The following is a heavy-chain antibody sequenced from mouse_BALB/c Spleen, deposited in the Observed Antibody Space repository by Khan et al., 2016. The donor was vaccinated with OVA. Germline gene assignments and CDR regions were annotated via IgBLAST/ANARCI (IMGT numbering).Heavy chain of an antibody. Sequence: QVQLQQSGAELAKPGASVKMSCKASGYTFTNYWMHWVKQRPGQGLEWIGYINPSTGYTEYNQKFKDKATLTADKSSSTAYMQLSSLTSEDSAVYYCARYGNYEGAMDYWGQGTSVTVSS. CDR3: ARYGNYEGAMDY. CDR2: INPSTGYT. J-gene: IGHJ4*01. V-gene: IGHV1-7*01. D-gene: IGHD2-1*01. CDR1: GYTFTNYW.